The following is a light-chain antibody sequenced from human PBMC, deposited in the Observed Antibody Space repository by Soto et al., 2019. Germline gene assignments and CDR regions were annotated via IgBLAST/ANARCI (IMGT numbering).Light chain of an antibody. V-gene: IGKV3-11*01. CDR2: DAS. CDR1: QSVSSY. J-gene: IGKJ4*01. Sequence: ENVLTQSPATLSLSPGERATLSCRASQSVSSYLAWYQQKPGQAPRLLIYDASNRATGTPARFSGSGSGTDFTLTISSLEPEDFAVYYCQQRSSWPLTFGGGTKVDIK. CDR3: QQRSSWPLT.